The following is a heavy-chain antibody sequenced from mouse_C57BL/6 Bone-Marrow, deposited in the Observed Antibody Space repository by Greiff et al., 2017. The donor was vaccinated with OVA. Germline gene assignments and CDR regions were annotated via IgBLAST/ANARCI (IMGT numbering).Heavy chain of an antibody. D-gene: IGHD1-1*01. V-gene: IGHV5-16*01. Sequence: EVMLVESEGGLVQPGSSMKLSCTASGFTFSDYYMAWVRQVPEKGLEWVANINYDGSSTYYLASLKSRFIISRDNAKNILYLQMSSLKSEDTATYYCARENYYGKDYWGQGTLVTVSA. CDR1: GFTFSDYY. CDR3: ARENYYGKDY. J-gene: IGHJ3*01. CDR2: INYDGSST.